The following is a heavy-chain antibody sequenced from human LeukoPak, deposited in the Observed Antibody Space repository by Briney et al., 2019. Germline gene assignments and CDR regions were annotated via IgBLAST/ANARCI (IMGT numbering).Heavy chain of an antibody. D-gene: IGHD1-14*01. Sequence: ASVKVSCKASGYTFTSYDINWVRQATGQGLEWMGWMNPNSGNTGYAQKFQGRVTMTRNTSISTAYMELSSLRPEDTAVYYCATAVTVTEYYFDYWGQGTLVTVSS. J-gene: IGHJ4*02. V-gene: IGHV1-8*01. CDR2: MNPNSGNT. CDR1: GYTFTSYD. CDR3: ATAVTVTEYYFDY.